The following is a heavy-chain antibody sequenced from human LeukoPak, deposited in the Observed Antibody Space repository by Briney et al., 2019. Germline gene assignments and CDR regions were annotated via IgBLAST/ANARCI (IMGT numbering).Heavy chain of an antibody. V-gene: IGHV3-73*01. CDR1: GFTFRDAL. CDR3: TRQFGELLV. J-gene: IGHJ4*02. CDR2: IRGKTNNYST. D-gene: IGHD3-10*01. Sequence: GGSLKLSCAASGFTFRDALMHWVRQASGKGLQWVGRIRGKTNNYSTAYAASVKDRFTISRDDSKSTAYLKMNSLKTEDMAVYYCTRQFGELLVWGGGTLVSVSS.